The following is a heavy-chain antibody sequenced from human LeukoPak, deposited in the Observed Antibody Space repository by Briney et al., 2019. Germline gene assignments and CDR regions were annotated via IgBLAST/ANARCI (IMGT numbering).Heavy chain of an antibody. Sequence: SETLSLTCTVSGGSISNYYWSWIRQPPGKGLEWIGYVYHSGSTNYNPSLKSRVTISVDTSKNQFSLKLSSVTAADTAVYYCATLDSSGYYWGFDYWGQGTLVTVSS. CDR2: VYHSGST. CDR3: ATLDSSGYYWGFDY. CDR1: GGSISNYY. J-gene: IGHJ4*02. V-gene: IGHV4-4*08. D-gene: IGHD3-22*01.